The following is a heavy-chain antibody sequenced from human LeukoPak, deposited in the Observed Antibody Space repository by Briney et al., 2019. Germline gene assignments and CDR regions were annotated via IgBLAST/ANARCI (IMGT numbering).Heavy chain of an antibody. CDR3: ARGLGVEGWYLTFDY. Sequence: SETLSLTCTVSGGSISSYYWSWIRQPAGKGLEWIGRIYTSGSTNYNPSLKSRVTMSVDTSKNQFSLKPSSVTAADTAVYYCARGLGVEGWYLTFDYWGQGTLVTVSS. CDR2: IYTSGST. J-gene: IGHJ4*02. CDR1: GGSISSYY. V-gene: IGHV4-4*07. D-gene: IGHD6-19*01.